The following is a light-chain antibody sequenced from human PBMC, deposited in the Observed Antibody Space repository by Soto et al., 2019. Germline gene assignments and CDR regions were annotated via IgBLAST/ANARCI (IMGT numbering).Light chain of an antibody. V-gene: IGKV3-20*01. J-gene: IGKJ1*01. Sequence: EIVLTQSPGTLSLSPGERATLSCRASQSFSSSYLAWYQQKPGQAPRLLIYATSSRATGIPDRFSGSGSQTDFTLTISRLEPEDFAVYYCQQYNNWPLTFGQGTKVDIK. CDR1: QSFSSSY. CDR3: QQYNNWPLT. CDR2: ATS.